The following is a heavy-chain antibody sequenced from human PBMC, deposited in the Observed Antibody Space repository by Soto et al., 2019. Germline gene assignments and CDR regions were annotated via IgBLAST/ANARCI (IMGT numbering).Heavy chain of an antibody. J-gene: IGHJ3*02. CDR3: ARGNSGAFDI. D-gene: IGHD6-19*01. CDR1: GYTLTTYS. V-gene: IGHV1-3*01. CDR2: MNPLNGDT. Sequence: QVQLVQSGAEVKKPGASVKVSCKASGYTLTTYSMHWVRQAPGQRLEWMGWMNPLNGDTKYSQRFQGRLTIIRDTSASTAYMEVSSLRSEDTAIYYCARGNSGAFDIWGQGTMVTVSS.